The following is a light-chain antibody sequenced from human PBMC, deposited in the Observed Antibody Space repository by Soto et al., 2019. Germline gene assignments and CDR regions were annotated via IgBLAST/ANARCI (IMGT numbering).Light chain of an antibody. CDR3: QQYYDLPIT. CDR1: QNINNY. J-gene: IGKJ5*01. CDR2: DAS. Sequence: DIQMTQSPSSLSASVGDRVTITCQASQNINNYLNWYQQKPGRAPKLLIYDASNLEAGVPSRFRGSGSGTHFTFTIGSLQPEDIATYYCQQYYDLPITFGQGTRLEIK. V-gene: IGKV1-33*01.